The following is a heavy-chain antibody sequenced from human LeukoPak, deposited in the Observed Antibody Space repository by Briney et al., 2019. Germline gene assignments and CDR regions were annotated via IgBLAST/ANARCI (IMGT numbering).Heavy chain of an antibody. CDR2: ISGSGGST. D-gene: IGHD3-10*01. V-gene: IGHV3-23*01. CDR1: GFTFSSYG. J-gene: IGHJ4*02. Sequence: GGSLRLSCAASGFTFSSYGMSWVRQAPGKGLEWVSGISGSGGSTYYADSVKGRFTISRDNSKNTLYLQMNSLRAEDTAVYYCAKRKSRVLLWFGELYDYWGQGTLVTVSS. CDR3: AKRKSRVLLWFGELYDY.